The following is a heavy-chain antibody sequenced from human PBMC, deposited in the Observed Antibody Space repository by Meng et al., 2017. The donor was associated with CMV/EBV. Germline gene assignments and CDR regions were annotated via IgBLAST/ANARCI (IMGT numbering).Heavy chain of an antibody. CDR3: ARVESAQLGTPPYDY. CDR2: INPNSGGT. J-gene: IGHJ4*02. CDR1: GYTLTGYY. V-gene: IGHV1-2*02. D-gene: IGHD7-27*01. Sequence: ASVKVSCKASGYTLTGYYMHWVRQAPGQGLEWMGWINPNSGGTNYAQKFQGRVTMTRDTSISTAYMELSRLRSDDTAVYYCARVESAQLGTPPYDYWGQGTLVTVSS.